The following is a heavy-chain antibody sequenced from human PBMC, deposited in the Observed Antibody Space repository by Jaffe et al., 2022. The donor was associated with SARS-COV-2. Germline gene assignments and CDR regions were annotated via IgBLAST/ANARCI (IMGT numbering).Heavy chain of an antibody. CDR1: GFTFGDYA. CDR3: TRGPGFRHYYDSSGYYPLDY. J-gene: IGHJ4*02. D-gene: IGHD3-22*01. V-gene: IGHV3-49*05. Sequence: EVQLVESGGGLVKPGRSLRLSCTASGFTFGDYAMSWFRQAPGKGLEWVGFIRSKAYGGTTEYAASVKGRFTISRDDSKSIAYLQMNSLKTEDTAVYYCTRGPGFRHYYDSSGYYPLDYWGQGTLVTVSS. CDR2: IRSKAYGGTT.